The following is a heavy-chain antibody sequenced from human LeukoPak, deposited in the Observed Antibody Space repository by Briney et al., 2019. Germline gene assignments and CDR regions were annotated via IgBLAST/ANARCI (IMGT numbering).Heavy chain of an antibody. CDR1: RFTFSNYA. CDR2: ISNSGGST. D-gene: IGHD1-20*01. V-gene: IGHV3-23*01. J-gene: IGHJ4*02. Sequence: GGSLRLSCAASRFTFSNYAMSWVRQAPGKGLEWVSTISNSGGSTYYADSVKGRFTISRDNPKNTLFLQMNNLRAEDTAVYYCAKSGNNSYYFDYWGQGILVTVSS. CDR3: AKSGNNSYYFDY.